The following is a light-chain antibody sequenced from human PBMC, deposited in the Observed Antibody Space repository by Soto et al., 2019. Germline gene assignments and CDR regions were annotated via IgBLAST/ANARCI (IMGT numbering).Light chain of an antibody. J-gene: IGKJ5*01. CDR1: HPISNY. CDR2: GAS. V-gene: IGKV1-39*01. Sequence: DIPMSLSPSSLSASVGDRVTITCRASHPISNYLNWYQHRPGKAPKLLIYGASTLQSGVPSRFSGSESGTDFTLTITSLQPEDCATYYCQQTYATPITFGRGTRLEIK. CDR3: QQTYATPIT.